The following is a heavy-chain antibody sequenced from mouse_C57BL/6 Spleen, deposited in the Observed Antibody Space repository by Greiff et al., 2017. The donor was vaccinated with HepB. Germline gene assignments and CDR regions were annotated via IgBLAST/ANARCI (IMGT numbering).Heavy chain of an antibody. CDR1: GYTFTSYW. J-gene: IGHJ2*01. CDR2: IDPSDSET. D-gene: IGHD2-5*01. Sequence: VQLQQPGAELVRPGSSVKLSCKASGYTFTSYWMHWVKQRPIQGLEWIGNIDPSDSETHYNQKFKDKATLTVDKSSSTAYMQLSSLTSEDSAVYYCARGSNYDYFDYWGQGTTLTVSS. V-gene: IGHV1-52*01. CDR3: ARGSNYDYFDY.